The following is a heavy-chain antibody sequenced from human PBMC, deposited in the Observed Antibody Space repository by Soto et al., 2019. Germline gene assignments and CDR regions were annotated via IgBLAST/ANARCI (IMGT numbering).Heavy chain of an antibody. CDR1: GFTFSSYG. Sequence: PGGSLRLSCAASGFTFSSYGMHWVRQAPGKGLEWVAVIWYDGSNKYYADSVKGRFTISRDNSKNTLYLQMNSLRAEDTAVYYCARDSTPATYYDFWSGYQGPYYYYGMDVWGQGTTVTVSS. D-gene: IGHD3-3*01. CDR3: ARDSTPATYYDFWSGYQGPYYYYGMDV. J-gene: IGHJ6*02. CDR2: IWYDGSNK. V-gene: IGHV3-33*01.